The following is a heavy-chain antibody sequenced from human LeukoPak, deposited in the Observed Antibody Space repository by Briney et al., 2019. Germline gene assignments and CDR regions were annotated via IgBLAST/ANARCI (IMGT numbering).Heavy chain of an antibody. Sequence: GASVKVSCKASGGTFSSYAISWVRQAPGQGLEWMGRIIPIFGTANYAQKFQGRVTITTDESTSTAYMELSSLRSEDTAVYYCARGTKLLYQLYMDVWGKGTTVTVSS. J-gene: IGHJ6*03. CDR1: GGTFSSYA. CDR3: ARGTKLLYQLYMDV. CDR2: IIPIFGTA. V-gene: IGHV1-69*05. D-gene: IGHD2-2*01.